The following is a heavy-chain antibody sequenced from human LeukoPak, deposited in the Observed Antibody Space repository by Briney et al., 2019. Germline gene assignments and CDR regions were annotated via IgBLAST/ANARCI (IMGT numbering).Heavy chain of an antibody. CDR2: ISYDGSNK. CDR1: GFTFSSYA. Sequence: GGSPRLSCAASGFTFSSYAMHWVRQAPGKGLEWVAVISYDGSNKYYADSVKGRFTISRDNSKNTLYLQMNSLRAEDTAVYYCARSGSYSRCDYWGQGTLVTVSS. J-gene: IGHJ4*02. D-gene: IGHD1-26*01. V-gene: IGHV3-30-3*01. CDR3: ARSGSYSRCDY.